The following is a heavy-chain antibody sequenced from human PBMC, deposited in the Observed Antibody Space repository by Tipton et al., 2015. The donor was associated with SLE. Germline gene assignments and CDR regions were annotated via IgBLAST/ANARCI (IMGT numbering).Heavy chain of an antibody. CDR2: ISDDGSDE. CDR1: EFFSTTYN. Sequence: SLRLSCAASEFFSTTYNIHWVRQAPGKGLEWVAVISDDGSDEDYTDSVKGRFTISRDNSKNTLYLQMNSLRAEDTAVYYCARETYFHGLDVWGQGTSVTVSS. CDR3: ARETYFHGLDV. J-gene: IGHJ6*02. V-gene: IGHV3-30*03.